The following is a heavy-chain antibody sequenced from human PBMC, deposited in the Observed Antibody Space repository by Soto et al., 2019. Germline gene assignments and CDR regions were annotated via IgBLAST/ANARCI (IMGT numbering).Heavy chain of an antibody. CDR1: GGSISSYY. CDR2: IYYSGST. CDR3: ARGDDILTGPPTLNFDY. Sequence: QVQLQESGPGLVKPSETLSLTCTVSGGSISSYYWSWIRQPPGKGLEWIGYIYYSGSTNYNPSRKSRVTISVDTSKNQFSLKLSSVTAADTAVYYCARGDDILTGPPTLNFDYWGQGTLVTVSS. V-gene: IGHV4-59*01. J-gene: IGHJ4*02. D-gene: IGHD3-9*01.